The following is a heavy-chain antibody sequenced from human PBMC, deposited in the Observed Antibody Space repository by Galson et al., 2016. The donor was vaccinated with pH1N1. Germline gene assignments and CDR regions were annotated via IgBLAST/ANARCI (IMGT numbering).Heavy chain of an antibody. CDR3: AKDSSSYLWHFDC. V-gene: IGHV3-23*01. CDR2: IRASDGSP. Sequence: CAASGFTFSSYAMSWVRQAPGKGLEWVSVIRASDGSPYYADSVKGRFTISRDISKNTLYLQMNRLRAEDTAVYYYAKDSSSYLWHFDCWGQGTLVTVSS. D-gene: IGHD2-2*01. CDR1: GFTFSSYA. J-gene: IGHJ4*02.